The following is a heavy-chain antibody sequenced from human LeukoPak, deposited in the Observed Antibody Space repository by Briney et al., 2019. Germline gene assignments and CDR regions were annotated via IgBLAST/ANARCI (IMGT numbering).Heavy chain of an antibody. CDR1: GFTFFNYW. CDR3: AKADKYDILTGYKTDY. Sequence: GGSLRLSCAASGFTFFNYWMSWVRQAPGKGLEWVANINLEGSQKYYVDSLKGRFTISRDNANNLLYLQMNSLRAEDTAVYYCAKADKYDILTGYKTDYWGQGTLVTVSS. V-gene: IGHV3-7*03. J-gene: IGHJ4*02. CDR2: INLEGSQK. D-gene: IGHD3-9*01.